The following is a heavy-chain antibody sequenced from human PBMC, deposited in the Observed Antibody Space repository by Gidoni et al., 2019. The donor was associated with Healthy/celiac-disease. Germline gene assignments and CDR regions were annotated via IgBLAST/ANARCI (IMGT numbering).Heavy chain of an antibody. CDR3: ARHGVGSGGLGAPNLDY. CDR2: IHYSGST. D-gene: IGHD3-10*01. V-gene: IGHV4-39*01. J-gene: IGHJ4*02. Sequence: QLQLQESGPGLVKPSETLSLTCTVSGGSISSSSYYWGWIRQPPGKGLEWIGSIHYSGSTYSNPSLRSRVTFSEDTSKTQSSLKLGSVTAADTAVYYWARHGVGSGGLGAPNLDYWGQGPLSPSPQ. CDR1: GGSISSSSYY.